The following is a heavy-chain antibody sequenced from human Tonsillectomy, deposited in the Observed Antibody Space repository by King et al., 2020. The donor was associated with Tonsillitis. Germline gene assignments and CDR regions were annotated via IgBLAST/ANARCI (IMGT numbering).Heavy chain of an antibody. Sequence: VQLVESGGGLVQPGGSLRLSCAASRFTFSSYEMNWVRQAPGKGLEWLSYISSSGSTIYYADSVKGPFTISRDNAKNSLYLQMNSLRAEDTAVYYCAGDSSGWYYFEYWGQGTLVTVSS. D-gene: IGHD6-19*01. J-gene: IGHJ4*02. CDR3: AGDSSGWYYFEY. CDR1: RFTFSSYE. V-gene: IGHV3-48*03. CDR2: ISSSGSTI.